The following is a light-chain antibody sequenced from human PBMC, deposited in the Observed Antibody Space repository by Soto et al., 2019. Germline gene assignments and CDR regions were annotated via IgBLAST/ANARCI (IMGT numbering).Light chain of an antibody. CDR2: DAS. J-gene: IGKJ4*01. V-gene: IGKV3-11*01. CDR1: QSVSSY. CDR3: QQRSNWPLT. Sequence: EIVLTQSPATLSLSPGERATLSCSASQSVSSYLAWYQQKPSQAPRLLIYDASNRATGIPARFSGSGSGTDFTLTISSLEPEDCAVYYCQQRSNWPLTFGGGTKVEIK.